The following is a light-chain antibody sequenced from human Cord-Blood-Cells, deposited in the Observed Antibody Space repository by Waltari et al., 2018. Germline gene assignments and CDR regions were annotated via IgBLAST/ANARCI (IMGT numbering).Light chain of an antibody. Sequence: EIVMTQSPATLSVSPGERATLSCRASQSVSSNLAWYQQKPGQAPRLPIYGASTRATGIPARFSGSGSGTGFTLTISSLQSEDFAVYYCQQYNNWPPWTFGQGTKVEIK. CDR3: QQYNNWPPWT. V-gene: IGKV3-15*01. CDR2: GAS. J-gene: IGKJ1*01. CDR1: QSVSSN.